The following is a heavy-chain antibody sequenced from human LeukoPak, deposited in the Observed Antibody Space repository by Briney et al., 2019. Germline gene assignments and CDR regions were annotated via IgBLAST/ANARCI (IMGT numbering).Heavy chain of an antibody. J-gene: IGHJ4*02. Sequence: GGSLRLSCAASGFTLSSYWMSWVRQAPGKGLEWVANIRQDGSEKYYVDSVKGRFTISRDNAKNSLYLQMNSLRAEDTAVYYCARVPKRGSFRDYWGQGTLVTVSS. CDR3: ARVPKRGSFRDY. D-gene: IGHD1-26*01. V-gene: IGHV3-7*01. CDR1: GFTLSSYW. CDR2: IRQDGSEK.